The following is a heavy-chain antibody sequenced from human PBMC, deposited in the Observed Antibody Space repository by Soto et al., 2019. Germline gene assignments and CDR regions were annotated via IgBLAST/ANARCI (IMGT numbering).Heavy chain of an antibody. CDR3: GYQEYRSNGYYFAF. Sequence: QLQLQESGPGLVKPSETLSLTCTVSGGSITSSTSYWGWIRQPPGKGLEWIANIYSGGSTYYNPSLKRRVTISLDRSKKQLSLRLTSVTAADTAEYYCGYQEYRSNGYYFAFWGQGTLITVPA. J-gene: IGHJ4*02. D-gene: IGHD6-6*01. CDR1: GGSITSSTSY. V-gene: IGHV4-39*01. CDR2: IYSGGST.